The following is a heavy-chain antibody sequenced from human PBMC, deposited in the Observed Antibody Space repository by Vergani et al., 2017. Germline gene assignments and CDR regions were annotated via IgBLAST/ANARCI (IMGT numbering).Heavy chain of an antibody. D-gene: IGHD3-10*01. CDR2: IYTSGST. Sequence: QVQLQESGPGLVKPSQTLSLTCTVSGGSISSGSYYWSWIRQPAGKGLEWIGRIYTSGSTNYNPSLKSRVTISVDTSKNQFSLKLSSVTAADTAVYYCARGGIWFGEPYFDYWGQGTLVTVSS. J-gene: IGHJ4*02. CDR1: GGSISSGSYY. V-gene: IGHV4-61*02. CDR3: ARGGIWFGEPYFDY.